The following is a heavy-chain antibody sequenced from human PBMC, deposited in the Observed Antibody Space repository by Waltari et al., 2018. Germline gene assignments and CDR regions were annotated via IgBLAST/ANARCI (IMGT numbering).Heavy chain of an antibody. V-gene: IGHV4-34*01. CDR1: GGSFSGYF. CDR3: ARGQREPDY. Sequence: QVQLQQWGAGLLKPSETLSLTCAVSGGSFSGYFWNWIRQPPGKGLEWIGEINPGRSTRYNPSLKTRVTISVETSKKQFNLNLRSVTAADTAVYYCARGQREPDYWGQGTLVTVSS. CDR2: INPGRST. J-gene: IGHJ4*02.